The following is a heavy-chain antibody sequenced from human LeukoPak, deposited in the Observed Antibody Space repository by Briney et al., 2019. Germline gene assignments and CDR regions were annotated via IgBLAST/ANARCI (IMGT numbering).Heavy chain of an antibody. D-gene: IGHD6-13*01. CDR2: INPNSGGT. CDR3: ARDDRYYIAATSSGSALTY. Sequence: ASVKVSCKASGYTFTGYYMHWVRQAPGQGLEWMGWINPNSGGTNYAQKFQGRVTMTRDTSISTAYMELSRLRSDDTAVYYCARDDRYYIAATSSGSALTYWGQGTLVTVSS. J-gene: IGHJ4*02. CDR1: GYTFTGYY. V-gene: IGHV1-2*02.